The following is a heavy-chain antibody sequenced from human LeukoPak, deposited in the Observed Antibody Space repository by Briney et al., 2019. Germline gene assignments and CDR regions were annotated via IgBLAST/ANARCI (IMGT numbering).Heavy chain of an antibody. J-gene: IGHJ3*02. CDR3: AREMRGEEAFDI. Sequence: GGSLRLSCAASGFTFSSYWMHWVRQAPGKGLVWVSRINSDGSSTSYADSVKGRFTISRDNAKNTLYLQMNSLRAEDTAVYYCAREMRGEEAFDIWGQGTMVAVSS. D-gene: IGHD3-10*01. CDR1: GFTFSSYW. CDR2: INSDGSST. V-gene: IGHV3-74*01.